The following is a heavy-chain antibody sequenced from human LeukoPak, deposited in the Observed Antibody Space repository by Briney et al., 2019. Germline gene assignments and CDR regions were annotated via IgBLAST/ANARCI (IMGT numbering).Heavy chain of an antibody. V-gene: IGHV3-7*01. D-gene: IGHD6-13*01. CDR3: ARISVKAAATFDY. CDR1: GFTFSSYW. Sequence: GGSLRLSCAASGFTFSSYWMSWVRQAPGKGLEWVANIKRDGSDKYYVGSVEGRFTISRDNAKNSLYLQMSSLRAEDTAIYYCARISVKAAATFDYWGQGTLVTVSS. CDR2: IKRDGSDK. J-gene: IGHJ4*02.